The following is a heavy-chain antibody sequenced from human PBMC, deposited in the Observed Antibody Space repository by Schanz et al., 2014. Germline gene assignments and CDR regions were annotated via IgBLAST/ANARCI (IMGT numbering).Heavy chain of an antibody. CDR1: GYTFTTYA. V-gene: IGHV1-18*01. CDR2: ISVYTGNT. J-gene: IGHJ5*02. D-gene: IGHD3-9*01. Sequence: QVQLVQSGAEVKKPGASVRVSCKASGYTFTTYAMSWVRQAPGQGLEWVGWISVYTGNTKYGQKVQGRVTMTADTSTNTAYMELRSLRSADTAVYYCAKAEYDILTDSYSRLDPWGQGTLVTVSS. CDR3: AKAEYDILTDSYSRLDP.